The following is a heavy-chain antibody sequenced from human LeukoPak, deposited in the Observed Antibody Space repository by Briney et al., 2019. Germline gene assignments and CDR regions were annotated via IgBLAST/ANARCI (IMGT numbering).Heavy chain of an antibody. V-gene: IGHV4-30-2*01. CDR3: ARIYCSSTSCYYFDY. D-gene: IGHD2-2*01. J-gene: IGHJ4*02. CDR1: GGSISSGDYS. Sequence: SETLSLTCAVSGGSISSGDYSWSWIRQPPGKGLEWIGYIYHSGSTYYNPSLKSRVTISVDRSKNQFSLKLSSVTAADTAVYYCARIYCSSTSCYYFDYWGQGTLVTVSS. CDR2: IYHSGST.